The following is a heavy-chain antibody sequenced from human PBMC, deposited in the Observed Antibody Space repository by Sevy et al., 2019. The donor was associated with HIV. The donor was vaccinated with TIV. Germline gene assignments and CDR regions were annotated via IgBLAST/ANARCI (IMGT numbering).Heavy chain of an antibody. V-gene: IGHV1-69*13. Sequence: ASVKVSCKASGGTFSSYAISWVRQAPGQGLEWMGGIIPIFGTANYAQKFQGRVTITADESTSTAYMELSSLGSEDTAVYYGARGFDYYGSGSPYYGMDVWGQGTTVTVSS. CDR2: IIPIFGTA. CDR1: GGTFSSYA. CDR3: ARGFDYYGSGSPYYGMDV. D-gene: IGHD3-10*01. J-gene: IGHJ6*02.